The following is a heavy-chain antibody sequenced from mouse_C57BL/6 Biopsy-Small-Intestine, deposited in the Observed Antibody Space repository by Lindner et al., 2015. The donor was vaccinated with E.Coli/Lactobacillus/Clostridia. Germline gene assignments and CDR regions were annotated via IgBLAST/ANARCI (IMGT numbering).Heavy chain of an antibody. Sequence: VQLQESGPVLVKPGASVKMSCKASGYTFTDYYMNWVKQSHGKSLEWIGVINPYNVGTSYNQKFKGKATLTVDKSSSTAYMELNSLTSEDSAVYYCARSGYDGYYWFAYWGQGTLVTVSA. CDR1: GYTFTDYY. D-gene: IGHD2-3*01. J-gene: IGHJ3*01. CDR2: INPYNVGT. V-gene: IGHV1-19*01. CDR3: ARSGYDGYYWFAY.